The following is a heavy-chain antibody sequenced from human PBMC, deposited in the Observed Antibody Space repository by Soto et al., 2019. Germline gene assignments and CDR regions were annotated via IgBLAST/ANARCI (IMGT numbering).Heavy chain of an antibody. Sequence: SQTLSLTCAISGDSVSSNSAAWNSIRQSPSRGLEWLGRTYYRSKWYKEYAASVRSRITINPDTSKNQFSLQLNSVSPEDTAVYYCARTVGWLDPWGQRTLVTVSS. J-gene: IGHJ5*02. V-gene: IGHV6-1*01. D-gene: IGHD2-15*01. CDR2: TYYRSKWYK. CDR3: ARTVGWLDP. CDR1: GDSVSSNSAA.